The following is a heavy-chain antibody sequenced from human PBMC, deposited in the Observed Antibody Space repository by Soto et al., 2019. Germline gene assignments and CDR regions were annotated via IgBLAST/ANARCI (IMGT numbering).Heavy chain of an antibody. CDR2: IIPIFGTA. V-gene: IGHV1-69*12. CDR3: VRDVIAAAGTAG. CDR1: GGTFSSYA. D-gene: IGHD6-13*01. Sequence: QVQLVQSGAEVKKPGSSVKVSCKASGGTFSSYAIGWVRQAPGQGLEWMGGIIPIFGTANYAQKFQGRVTITADESTSTACMELISLRSEDTAVYYCVRDVIAAAGTAGWGQRTLVTVSS. J-gene: IGHJ4*02.